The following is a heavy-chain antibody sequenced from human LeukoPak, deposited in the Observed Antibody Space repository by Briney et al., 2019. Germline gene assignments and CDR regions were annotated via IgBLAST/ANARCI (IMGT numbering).Heavy chain of an antibody. CDR2: INHSGST. CDR3: ARPYYYDSSGYSSGDAFDI. Sequence: SETLSLTCAVYGGSFSGYYWSWIRQPPGKGLEWIGEINHSGSTNYNPSLKSRVTISVDTSKNQFSLKLSSVTAADTAVYYCARPYYYDSSGYSSGDAFDIWGQGTMVTVSS. J-gene: IGHJ3*02. D-gene: IGHD3-22*01. V-gene: IGHV4-34*01. CDR1: GGSFSGYY.